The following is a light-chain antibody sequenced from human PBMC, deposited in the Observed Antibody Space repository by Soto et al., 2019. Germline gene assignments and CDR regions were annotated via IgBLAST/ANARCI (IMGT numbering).Light chain of an antibody. CDR1: KLGDKY. CDR3: QAWDSSTGV. Sequence: SSELTQPPSVSVSPGQTASITCSGDKLGDKYACWYQQKPGQSPVLVSYQDSKRPSGIPERFSGSNSGNTATLTISGTQAMDEADYYCQAWDSSTGVFGTGTKLTVL. CDR2: QDS. J-gene: IGLJ1*01. V-gene: IGLV3-1*01.